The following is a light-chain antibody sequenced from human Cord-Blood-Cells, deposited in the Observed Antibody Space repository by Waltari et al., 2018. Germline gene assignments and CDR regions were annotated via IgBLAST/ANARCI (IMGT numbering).Light chain of an antibody. J-gene: IGLJ1*01. Sequence: QSALTQPPSASGSPGQSVTISCTGTSSDVGGYNYASWYHQHPGKAPKLVIYEVTKRPSGVPDRFSGSKSGNTASLTVSGLQAEDEADYYCSSYAGSNNYVFGTGTKVTVL. CDR3: SSYAGSNNYV. CDR2: EVT. V-gene: IGLV2-8*01. CDR1: SSDVGGYNY.